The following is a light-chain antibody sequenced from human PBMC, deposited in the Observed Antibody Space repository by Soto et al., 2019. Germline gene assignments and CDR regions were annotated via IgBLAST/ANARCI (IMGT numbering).Light chain of an antibody. CDR3: VAWDDSLNGYV. J-gene: IGLJ1*01. CDR1: SSNIGSNT. V-gene: IGLV1-44*01. CDR2: SNN. Sequence: QSVLTQPPSASGTPGQRVTISCSGSSSNIGSNTVTWYQQLPGTAPKLLIYSNNQRPSGVPDRFSGSKSGTSAPLAISGLQSEDEADYYCVAWDDSLNGYVFGTGTKVTVL.